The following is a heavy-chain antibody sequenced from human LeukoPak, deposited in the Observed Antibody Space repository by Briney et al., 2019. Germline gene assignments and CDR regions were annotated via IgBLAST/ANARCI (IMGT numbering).Heavy chain of an antibody. J-gene: IGHJ4*02. V-gene: IGHV3-7*01. Sequence: GGSLRLSCAASGFTFSSNWMSWVRQGPGEGLEWVANIDQDGSEKNYVDSVKGRFIISRDNAKNSVYLQMNGLRVEDTAVYYCTRDSGYSTFDYWGQGTLVTVSS. CDR3: TRDSGYSTFDY. CDR1: GFTFSSNW. CDR2: IDQDGSEK. D-gene: IGHD6-13*01.